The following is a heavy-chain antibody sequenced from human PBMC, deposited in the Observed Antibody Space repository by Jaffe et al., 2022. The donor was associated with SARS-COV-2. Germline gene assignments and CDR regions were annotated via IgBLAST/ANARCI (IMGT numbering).Heavy chain of an antibody. CDR1: GFTFSSYA. CDR2: ISYDGSNK. Sequence: QVQLVESGGGVVQPGRSLRLSCAASGFTFSSYAMHWVRQAPGKGLEWVAVISYDGSNKYYADSVKGRFTISRDNSKNTLYLQMNSLRAEDTAVYYCARDSYYGSGSGLYYYYYYYMDVWGKGTTVTVSS. D-gene: IGHD3-10*01. V-gene: IGHV3-30*04. CDR3: ARDSYYGSGSGLYYYYYYYMDV. J-gene: IGHJ6*03.